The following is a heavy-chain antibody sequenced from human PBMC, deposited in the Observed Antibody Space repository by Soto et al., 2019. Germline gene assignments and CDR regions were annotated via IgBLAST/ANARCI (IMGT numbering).Heavy chain of an antibody. V-gene: IGHV2-5*02. CDR3: AHRRGYGEFAY. CDR1: GFSLSTNGLG. J-gene: IGHJ4*02. Sequence: QITLKESGPTLVKPTQTLTLTCTFSGFSLSTNGLGVGWIRQPPGKTLEWLVLIYWDDDKRYRTSLKNRLTITKDTSKNQVVLTITNTDPLDTATYYCAHRRGYGEFAYWGQGILVTVTS. CDR2: IYWDDDK. D-gene: IGHD5-18*01.